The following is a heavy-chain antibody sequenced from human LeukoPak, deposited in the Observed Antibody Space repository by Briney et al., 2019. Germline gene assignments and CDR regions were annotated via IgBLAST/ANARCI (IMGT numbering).Heavy chain of an antibody. Sequence: GASVKVSCMASGYTFTSYGISWVRQAPGHGLEWMGWISAYNGNTNYAQKLQGRVTMTTDTSTSTAYMELRSLRSDDTAVYYCARVPEDVYYDSSGYYFDYWGQGTLVTVSS. CDR3: ARVPEDVYYDSSGYYFDY. J-gene: IGHJ4*02. CDR2: ISAYNGNT. CDR1: GYTFTSYG. D-gene: IGHD3-22*01. V-gene: IGHV1-18*01.